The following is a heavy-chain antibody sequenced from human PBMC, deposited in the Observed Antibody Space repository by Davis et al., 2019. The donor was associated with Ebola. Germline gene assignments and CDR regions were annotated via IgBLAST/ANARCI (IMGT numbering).Heavy chain of an antibody. CDR1: GFTFSNAW. CDR2: IKSKTDGGTT. J-gene: IGHJ4*02. D-gene: IGHD3-10*01. Sequence: GESLKIPCAASGFTFSNAWMSWVRQAPGKGLEWVGRIKSKTDGGTTDYAAPVKGRFTISRDDSKNTLYLQMNSLKTEDTAVYYCTTDPPITMVRGVIIDYWGQGTLVTVSS. V-gene: IGHV3-15*01. CDR3: TTDPPITMVRGVIIDY.